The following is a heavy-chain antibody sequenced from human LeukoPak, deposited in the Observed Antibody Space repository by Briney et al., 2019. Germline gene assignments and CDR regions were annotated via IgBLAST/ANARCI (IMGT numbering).Heavy chain of an antibody. CDR3: ATAGYYGSGSYYKRGYYFDY. Sequence: ASVKVSCKVSGYTLTELSMHWVRQAPGKGLEWMGGFDPEDGETIYAQKFQGRVTMTEDTSTDTAYMELSSLRSEDTAVYYCATAGYYGSGSYYKRGYYFDYWGRGTLVTVSS. CDR2: FDPEDGET. D-gene: IGHD3-10*01. V-gene: IGHV1-24*01. J-gene: IGHJ4*02. CDR1: GYTLTELS.